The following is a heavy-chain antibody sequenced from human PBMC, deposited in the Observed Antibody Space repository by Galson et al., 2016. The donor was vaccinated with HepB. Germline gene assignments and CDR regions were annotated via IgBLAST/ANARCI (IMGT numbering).Heavy chain of an antibody. V-gene: IGHV3-30*04. D-gene: IGHD3-10*01. CDR2: ISFDARNQ. CDR3: AKDPRITIWSRNWFDP. CDR1: GFTLRDYA. Sequence: SLRLSCAASGFTLRDYAMHWLRQAPGKGPEWVAVISFDARNQYYADSVKGRFTISRDNSDNMVYLQMDSLRVEDTAVYYCAKDPRITIWSRNWFDPWGQGTLVTVSS. J-gene: IGHJ5*02.